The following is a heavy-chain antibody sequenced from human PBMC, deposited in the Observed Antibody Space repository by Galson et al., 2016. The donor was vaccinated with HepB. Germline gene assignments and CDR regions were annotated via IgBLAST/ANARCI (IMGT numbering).Heavy chain of an antibody. CDR2: IIPIVGTA. Sequence: SVKVSCKASGGTFSSYHISWVRQAPGQGLEWMGGIIPIVGTANYAQRFQGRVTITADESTNTAYMRLSSLRSEDTAVYYCAGGLTHYDSSGYYYRGTYDPCDIWGQGTMVTVSS. J-gene: IGHJ3*02. CDR3: AGGLTHYDSSGYYYRGTYDPCDI. D-gene: IGHD3-22*01. CDR1: GGTFSSYH. V-gene: IGHV1-69*13.